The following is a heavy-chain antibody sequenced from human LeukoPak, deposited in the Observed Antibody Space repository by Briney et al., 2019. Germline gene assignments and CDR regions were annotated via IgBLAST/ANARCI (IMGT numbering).Heavy chain of an antibody. CDR2: IIPIFGTA. CDR1: GGTFSSYA. D-gene: IGHD6-19*01. J-gene: IGHJ5*02. CDR3: ARELLAVAGPGYYIS. V-gene: IGHV1-69*01. Sequence: EASVKVSCKASGGTFSSYAISWVRQAPGQGLEWMGGIIPIFGTANYAQKFQGRVTITADESTSTAYMELSSLRSEDTAVYYCARELLAVAGPGYYISWGQGTLVTVSS.